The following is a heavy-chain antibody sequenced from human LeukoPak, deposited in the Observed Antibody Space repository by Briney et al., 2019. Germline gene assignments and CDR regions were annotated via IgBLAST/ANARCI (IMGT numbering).Heavy chain of an antibody. CDR3: ARDLGYSGFDWAP. Sequence: SQTLSLTCTVSGGSISSGGYYWSWIRQPPGKGLEWIGYIYHSGSTYYNPSLKSRVTISVDRSKNQFSLNLNSVTAADTAVYYCARDLGYSGFDWAPWGQGTLVTVSS. CDR1: GGSISSGGYY. J-gene: IGHJ5*02. D-gene: IGHD5-12*01. V-gene: IGHV4-30-2*01. CDR2: IYHSGST.